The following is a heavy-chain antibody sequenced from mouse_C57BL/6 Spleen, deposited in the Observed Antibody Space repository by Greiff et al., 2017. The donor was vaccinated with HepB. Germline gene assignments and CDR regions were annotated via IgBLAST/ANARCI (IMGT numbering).Heavy chain of an antibody. D-gene: IGHD2-4*01. CDR2: ISSGGSYT. J-gene: IGHJ2*01. CDR3: ARHDDYDAYYFDY. Sequence: EVKVVESGGDLVKPGGSLKLSCAASGFTFSSYGMSWVRQTPDKRLEWVATISSGGSYTYYPDSVKGRFTISRDNAKNTLYLQMSSLKSEDTAMYYCARHDDYDAYYFDYWGQGTTLTVSS. V-gene: IGHV5-6*01. CDR1: GFTFSSYG.